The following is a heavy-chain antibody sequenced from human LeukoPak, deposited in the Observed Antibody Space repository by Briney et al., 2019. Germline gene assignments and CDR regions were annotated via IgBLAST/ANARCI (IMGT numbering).Heavy chain of an antibody. CDR3: ARCSGGDFDY. Sequence: PGGSLRLSCAAPGFTFSNYEMNWVRQAPGKGLEWVSYISSSGSNTYYADSVKGRFTISRDNAKNSMYLQMNSLRVEDTAVYYCARCSGGDFDYWGQGTLVTVSS. V-gene: IGHV3-48*03. CDR1: GFTFSNYE. CDR2: ISSSGSNT. D-gene: IGHD6-19*01. J-gene: IGHJ4*02.